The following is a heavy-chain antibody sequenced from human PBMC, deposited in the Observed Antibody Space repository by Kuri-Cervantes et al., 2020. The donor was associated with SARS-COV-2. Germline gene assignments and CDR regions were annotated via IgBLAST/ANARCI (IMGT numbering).Heavy chain of an antibody. CDR2: ISSSSSTI. CDR3: AKEASSGEVDY. V-gene: IGHV3-48*01. CDR1: GFTFSSYS. D-gene: IGHD3-10*01. J-gene: IGHJ4*02. Sequence: GSLRLSCAASGFTFSSYSMNWVRQAPGKGLEWVSYISSSSSTIHYADSVKGRFTISRDNAKNSLYLQMNSLRAEDTAVYYCAKEASSGEVDYWGQGTLVTVSS.